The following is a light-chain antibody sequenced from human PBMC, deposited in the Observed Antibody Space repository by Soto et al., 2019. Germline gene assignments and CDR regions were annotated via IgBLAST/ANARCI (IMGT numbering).Light chain of an antibody. CDR1: QSVSSN. CDR3: QQYNSWPHT. J-gene: IGKJ1*01. Sequence: EIVMTQSPATLSVSPGERATLSCRAGQSVSSNLAWYQQKPGQAPRLLIYGASTRATAIPARFSGSGSGTEFTLTISSLQSEDFAVYYCQQYNSWPHTFGQGTKVEIK. V-gene: IGKV3-15*01. CDR2: GAS.